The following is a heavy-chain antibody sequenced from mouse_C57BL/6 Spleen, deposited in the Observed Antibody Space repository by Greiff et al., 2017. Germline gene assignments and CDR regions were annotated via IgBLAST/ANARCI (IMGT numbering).Heavy chain of an antibody. D-gene: IGHD2-3*01. Sequence: QVQLKESGAELARPGASVKMSCKASGYTFTSYTMHWVKQRPGQGLEWIGYINPSSGYTKYNQKFKDKATLTADKSSSTAYMQLSSVTSEDSAVYYCARWGDGYWYFDVWGTGTTVTVSS. V-gene: IGHV1-4*01. CDR1: GYTFTSYT. J-gene: IGHJ1*03. CDR2: INPSSGYT. CDR3: ARWGDGYWYFDV.